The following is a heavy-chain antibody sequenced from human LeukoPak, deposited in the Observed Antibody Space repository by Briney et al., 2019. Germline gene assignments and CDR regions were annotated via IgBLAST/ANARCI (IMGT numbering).Heavy chain of an antibody. V-gene: IGHV3-33*01. CDR1: GFTFSSYS. Sequence: GGSLRLSCVASGFTFSSYSMHWVRQAPGKGLEWVAVIWYDGSNKYYADSVKGRFTISRDNSKNTLYLQMNSLRAEDTAVYYCARGERGYCSSTSCPKTPAFDIWGQGTMVTVSS. D-gene: IGHD2-2*01. CDR2: IWYDGSNK. CDR3: ARGERGYCSSTSCPKTPAFDI. J-gene: IGHJ3*02.